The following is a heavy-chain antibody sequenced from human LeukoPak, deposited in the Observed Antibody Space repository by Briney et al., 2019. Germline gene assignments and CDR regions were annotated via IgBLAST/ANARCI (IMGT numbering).Heavy chain of an antibody. CDR3: ARDVSTRGYSYGYFDY. CDR2: INPNSGGT. CDR1: GYTFTSYY. Sequence: ASVKVSCKASGYTFTSYYMHWVRQAPGQGLEWMGWINPNSGGTNYAQKFQGRVTMTRDTSISTAYMELSRLRSDDTAVYYCARDVSTRGYSYGYFDYWGQGTLVTVSS. J-gene: IGHJ4*02. V-gene: IGHV1-2*02. D-gene: IGHD5-18*01.